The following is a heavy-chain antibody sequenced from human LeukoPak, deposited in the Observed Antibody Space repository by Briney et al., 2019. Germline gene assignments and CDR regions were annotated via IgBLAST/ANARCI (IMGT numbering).Heavy chain of an antibody. CDR3: EKGRDTSGRQDFDF. CDR2: IVGSGTGT. CDR1: GFSFSSYA. Sequence: GGSLRISCAASGFSFSSYAMRSVRQVPGKVPEWLSTIVGSGTGTFYSDSLRGRFAISRDNSKNTLFLQMNSLRVADTAVYYCEKGRDTSGRQDFDFWGQGTLVTVSS. J-gene: IGHJ4*02. V-gene: IGHV3-23*01. D-gene: IGHD3-22*01.